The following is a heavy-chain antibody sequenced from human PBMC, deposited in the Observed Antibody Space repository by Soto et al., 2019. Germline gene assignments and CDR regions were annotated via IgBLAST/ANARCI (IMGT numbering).Heavy chain of an antibody. J-gene: IGHJ4*02. CDR2: IYYSGST. V-gene: IGHV4-61*01. D-gene: IGHD1-26*01. CDR1: GGSVSSGSYY. CDR3: ARDSGSYIFDY. Sequence: PSETLSLTCTVSGGSVSSGSYYWSWIRQPPGKGLEWIGYIYYSGSTNYNPSLKSRVTISVDTSKNQFSLKLSSVTAADTAVYYCARDSGSYIFDYWGQGTLVTVS.